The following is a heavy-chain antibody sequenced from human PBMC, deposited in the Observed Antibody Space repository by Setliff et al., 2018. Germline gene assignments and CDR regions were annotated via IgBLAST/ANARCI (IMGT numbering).Heavy chain of an antibody. J-gene: IGHJ4*02. D-gene: IGHD5-18*01. Sequence: GGSLRLSCEASGFTFSNYAMGWVRQAPGKGLEWVSVIYSGGSRTYSADSVKGRFTIFRDNSRNTLHLQMNSLRAEDTAVYYCARDWKQPYLDLSFDEWGQGILVTVSS. V-gene: IGHV3-23*03. CDR2: IYSGGSRT. CDR1: GFTFSNYA. CDR3: ARDWKQPYLDLSFDE.